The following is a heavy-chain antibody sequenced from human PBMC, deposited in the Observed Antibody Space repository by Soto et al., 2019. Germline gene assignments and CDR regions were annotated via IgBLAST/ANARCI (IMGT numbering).Heavy chain of an antibody. CDR2: IYFTGST. CDR1: GGAVNSGTYY. Sequence: KPSETLSLTCTVSGGAVNSGTYYWSWIRQPPGKGLEWIGHIYFTGSTNYNPSLKSRVTMSLDTSRNQFSLKLSSVTAADTAVYYCTRGPPRVQWFDPWGLGTLVTVSS. J-gene: IGHJ5*02. CDR3: TRGPPRVQWFDP. V-gene: IGHV4-61*01.